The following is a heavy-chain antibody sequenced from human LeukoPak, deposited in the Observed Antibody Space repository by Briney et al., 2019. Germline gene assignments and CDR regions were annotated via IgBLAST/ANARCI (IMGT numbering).Heavy chain of an antibody. CDR1: GASISDYY. J-gene: IGHJ6*03. CDR2: VHTSGGS. D-gene: IGHD3-3*01. CDR3: ARGKVGVVTHYYYYMDV. V-gene: IGHV4-4*09. Sequence: PSETLSLTCTVSGASISDYYWSWIRQTPERGLEWMGHVHTSGGSTYYPSLKTRLTMSIDTSRSQLSLKLSSVTAADTAVYYCARGKVGVVTHYYYYMDVWGKGTTVTVSS.